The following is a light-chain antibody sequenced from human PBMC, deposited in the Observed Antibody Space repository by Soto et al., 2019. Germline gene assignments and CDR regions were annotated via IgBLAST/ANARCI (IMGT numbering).Light chain of an antibody. CDR3: SSYATSFLQV. Sequence: SVVTESGWVSGSPSVSTTTFCTGTTSDFGFYNYVSWYQHHPGKAPKLLIFEATNRHSGVSNRFSGSKSGNTASLTISGLQSEDEDDNYCSSYATSFLQVFGTGPRIT. J-gene: IGLJ1*01. CDR1: TSDFGFYNY. CDR2: EAT. V-gene: IGLV2-14*01.